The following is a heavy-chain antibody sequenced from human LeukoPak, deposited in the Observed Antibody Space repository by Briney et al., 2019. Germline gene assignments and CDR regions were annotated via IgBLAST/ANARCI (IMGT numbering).Heavy chain of an antibody. V-gene: IGHV5-51*01. CDR1: GYRFTSYW. CDR2: IYPGDSDT. J-gene: IGHJ4*02. Sequence: GESLKISCQGSGYRFTSYWIGWVRQLPGKGLEWMGIIYPGDSDTRYSPSFQGQVTISADKSISTAYLQWSSLKASDTAMYYCARGRDGYSFGFDYWGQGTLVTVSS. CDR3: ARGRDGYSFGFDY. D-gene: IGHD5-24*01.